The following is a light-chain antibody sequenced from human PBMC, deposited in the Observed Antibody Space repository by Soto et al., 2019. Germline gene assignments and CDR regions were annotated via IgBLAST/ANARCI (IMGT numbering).Light chain of an antibody. Sequence: QTVVTQPPSVSGAPGQRVTISCTGSSSNIGAGYDVHWYQQLPGTAPKLLIYGNSNRPSGVPDRFSGSKSGTSASLAITGVQAEDEADYCCQSYDSSLSAVVFGGGTKVTVL. V-gene: IGLV1-40*01. CDR2: GNS. CDR3: QSYDSSLSAVV. J-gene: IGLJ2*01. CDR1: SSNIGAGYD.